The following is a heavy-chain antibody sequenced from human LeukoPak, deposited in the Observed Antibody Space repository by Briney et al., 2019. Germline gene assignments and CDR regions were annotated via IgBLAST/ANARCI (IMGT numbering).Heavy chain of an antibody. D-gene: IGHD3-10*02. J-gene: IGHJ6*04. V-gene: IGHV3-21*01. Sequence: PGGSLRLSCAASGFTFSSYTMNWVRQAPGKGLEWVSSISSRSNFIYYADSLKGRFTISRDNAKNSLYLQMNSLRAEDTAVYYCAELGITMIGGVWGKGTTVTISS. CDR3: AELGITMIGGV. CDR1: GFTFSSYT. CDR2: ISSRSNFI.